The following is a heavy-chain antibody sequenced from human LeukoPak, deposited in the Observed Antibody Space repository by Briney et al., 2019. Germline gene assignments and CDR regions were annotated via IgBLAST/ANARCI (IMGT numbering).Heavy chain of an antibody. D-gene: IGHD1-26*01. V-gene: IGHV4-38-2*01. CDR3: ARLRIVGATALLLYYMDV. Sequence: SETLSLTCAVSGYSISSGYYWGWIRQPPGKGLEWIGYIYYSGRTNYNPSLKSRVTISVDTSKNQFSLKLSSVTAADTAVYYCARLRIVGATALLLYYMDVWGKGTTVAVSS. CDR1: GYSISSGYY. CDR2: IYYSGRT. J-gene: IGHJ6*03.